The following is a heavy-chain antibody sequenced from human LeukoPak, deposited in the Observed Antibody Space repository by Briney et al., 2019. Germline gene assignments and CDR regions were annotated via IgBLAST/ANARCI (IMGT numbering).Heavy chain of an antibody. J-gene: IGHJ4*02. CDR3: ARGDDYGDYVKL. CDR2: IYYSGST. CDR1: GGSVSSGSYY. Sequence: PSESLSLTCTVSGGSVSSGSYYWSWIRQPPGKGLEWIGYIYYSGSTNYNPSLKSRVTISVDTSKNQFSLKLSSVTAADTAVYYCARGDDYGDYVKLWGQGTLVTVSS. V-gene: IGHV4-61*01. D-gene: IGHD4-17*01.